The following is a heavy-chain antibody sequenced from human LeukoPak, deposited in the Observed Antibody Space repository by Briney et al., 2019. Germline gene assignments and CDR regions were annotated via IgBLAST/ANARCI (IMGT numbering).Heavy chain of an antibody. Sequence: GGSLRLSCAASGFTFSDAWMSWVRQAPGKGLEWVGRIKVRTDGGTTDYAAPVKGRFTTSRDDSENTLYLHMNRLKAEDTAVYYCATESLEPGALRVDFEYWGQGTVVTVSS. D-gene: IGHD3-3*01. V-gene: IGHV3-15*01. CDR2: IKVRTDGGTT. CDR3: ATESLEPGALRVDFEY. J-gene: IGHJ4*02. CDR1: GFTFSDAW.